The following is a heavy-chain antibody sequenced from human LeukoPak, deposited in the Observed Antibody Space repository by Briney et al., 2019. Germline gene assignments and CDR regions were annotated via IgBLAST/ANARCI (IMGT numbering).Heavy chain of an antibody. J-gene: IGHJ4*02. CDR3: VGLNYNSGSHRNY. CDR2: IQYHGSNK. D-gene: IGHD3-10*01. V-gene: IGHV3-30*02. Sequence: GGSLRLSCAASGFTFSGFGMHWVRQVPDKGLAWVAFIQYHGSNKYYADSVKGRFTISRDNSKNTLYLQMNSLRAEDTAVYYCVGLNYNSGSHRNYWGQGTLVTVSS. CDR1: GFTFSGFG.